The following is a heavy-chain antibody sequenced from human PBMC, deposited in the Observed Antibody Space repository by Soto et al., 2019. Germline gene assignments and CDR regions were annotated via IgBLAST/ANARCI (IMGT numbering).Heavy chain of an antibody. V-gene: IGHV1-69*02. J-gene: IGHJ4*02. CDR2: IIPILGIA. CDR3: AGAQWLVPDY. Sequence: QVQLVQSGAEVKKPGSSVKVSCKASGGTFSSYTISWVRQAPGQGLEWMGRIIPILGIANYAQKFQGRVTITADKSTSTPYMELSSLRSEDRAVYYCAGAQWLVPDYWGQGTLVTVSS. CDR1: GGTFSSYT. D-gene: IGHD6-19*01.